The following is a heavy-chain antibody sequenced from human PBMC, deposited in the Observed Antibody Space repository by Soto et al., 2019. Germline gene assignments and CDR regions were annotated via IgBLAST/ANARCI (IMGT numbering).Heavy chain of an antibody. D-gene: IGHD3-16*01. CDR2: IYYSGTT. CDR1: GGSISSGGYY. V-gene: IGHV4-39*01. J-gene: IGHJ6*03. CDR3: ARHSFGVGYMDV. Sequence: PSETLSLTCTVSGGSISSGGYYWSWIRQHPGKGLEWIGNIYYSGTTYYNPPLKGRVTISVDTSKNQFSLKLSSVTAADTAVYYCARHSFGVGYMDVWGKGTTVTVSS.